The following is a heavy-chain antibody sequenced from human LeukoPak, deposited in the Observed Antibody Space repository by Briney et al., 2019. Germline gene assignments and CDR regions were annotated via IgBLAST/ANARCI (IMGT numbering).Heavy chain of an antibody. Sequence: GGSLRLSCAASGFTFSSYGMHWVRPAPGKGLEWVAVISYDGSNKYYADSVKGRFTISRDNSKNTLYLQMNSLRAEDTAVYYCAKESPDYGDYVGLYYYYYMDVWGKGTTVTVSS. J-gene: IGHJ6*03. CDR1: GFTFSSYG. CDR3: AKESPDYGDYVGLYYYYYMDV. CDR2: ISYDGSNK. D-gene: IGHD4-17*01. V-gene: IGHV3-30*18.